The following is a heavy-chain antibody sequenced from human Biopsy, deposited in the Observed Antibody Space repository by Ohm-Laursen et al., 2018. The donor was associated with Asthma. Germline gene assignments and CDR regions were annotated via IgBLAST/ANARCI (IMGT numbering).Heavy chain of an antibody. J-gene: IGHJ3*02. V-gene: IGHV3-30*03. Sequence: CAASRFTYEMHWVRQAPGKGLEWVAVISFDGSNEDYADSVKGRFTISRDNSKNTLSLQMNSLRAEDTAVYYCARAYGGSFFSGSFDIWGQGTMVTVSS. CDR1: RFTYE. CDR3: ARAYGGSFFSGSFDI. CDR2: ISFDGSNE. D-gene: IGHD4-23*01.